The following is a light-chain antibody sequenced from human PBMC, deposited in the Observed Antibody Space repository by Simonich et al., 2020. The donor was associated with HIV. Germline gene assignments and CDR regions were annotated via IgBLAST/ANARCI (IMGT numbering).Light chain of an antibody. CDR3: QSADSSGSYAVV. CDR1: ALPKQY. J-gene: IGLJ2*01. CDR2: KDS. Sequence: SYELTQPPSVSVSPGQTARITCSGDALPKQYAYWYQQKPGQAPVLVIDKDSERPSGIPERFSGSSSGTKVTLTISGVQAEDEADYYCQSADSSGSYAVVFGGGTKLTVL. V-gene: IGLV3-25*03.